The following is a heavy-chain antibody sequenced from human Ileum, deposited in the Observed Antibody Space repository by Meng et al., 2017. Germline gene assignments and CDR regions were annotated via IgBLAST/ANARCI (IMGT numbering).Heavy chain of an antibody. V-gene: IGHV3-66*02. CDR3: ARGGDAYSWNWFGP. CDR2: TYTRGDS. Sequence: LGAGGGLVQPGGSLTLSCAVSGFTVSNNYVAWVRQAPGKGLEWVSITYTRGDSYYTDSVKGRFTVSRDHSTNTLFLQMNSLRLEDTAIYYCARGGDAYSWNWFGPWGQGTLVTVSS. CDR1: GFTVSNNY. J-gene: IGHJ5*02. D-gene: IGHD2-21*02.